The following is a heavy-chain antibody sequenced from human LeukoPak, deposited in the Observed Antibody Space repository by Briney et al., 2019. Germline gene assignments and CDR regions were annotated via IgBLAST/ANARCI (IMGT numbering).Heavy chain of an antibody. CDR2: ITGSSTYI. Sequence: PGGSLSLSCAASGFIFSTYNMNWVRQAPGKGLEWVSSITGSSTYIYYADSVKGRITISRDNAKNSLSLQMDSLGAEDTSVYYCARDRYGDYGFDIWGQGTMVTVSS. CDR3: ARDRYGDYGFDI. D-gene: IGHD4-17*01. V-gene: IGHV3-21*01. J-gene: IGHJ3*02. CDR1: GFIFSTYN.